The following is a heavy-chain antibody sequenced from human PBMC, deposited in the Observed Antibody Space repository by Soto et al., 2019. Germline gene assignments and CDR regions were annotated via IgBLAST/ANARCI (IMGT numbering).Heavy chain of an antibody. Sequence: PSETLSLTCTVSGGSISSGDYYWSWIRQPPGKGLEWIGYIYYSGSTYYNPSLKSRVTISVDTSKNQFSLKLSSVTAADTAVYYCARGNISHPSLDYWGQGTLVTVSS. CDR1: GGSISSGDYY. CDR2: IYYSGST. J-gene: IGHJ4*02. V-gene: IGHV4-30-4*01. CDR3: ARGNISHPSLDY.